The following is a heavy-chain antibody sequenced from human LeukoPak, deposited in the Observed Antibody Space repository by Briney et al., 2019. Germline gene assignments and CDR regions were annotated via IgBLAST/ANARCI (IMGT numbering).Heavy chain of an antibody. CDR3: ARHEGWVYGMDV. J-gene: IGHJ6*02. D-gene: IGHD1-26*01. Sequence: SETLSLTCTVSGGSISSTSYYWGWIRQPPGKGLEWIGSIYYSGSTYYNPSLKSRVTISVDTSKNQFSLKLTSVTAADTAVYYCARHEGWVYGMDVWGQGTTVTVSS. CDR1: GGSISSTSYY. V-gene: IGHV4-39*01. CDR2: IYYSGST.